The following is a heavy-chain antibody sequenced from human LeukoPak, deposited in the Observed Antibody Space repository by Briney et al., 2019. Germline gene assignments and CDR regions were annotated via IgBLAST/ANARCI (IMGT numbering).Heavy chain of an antibody. J-gene: IGHJ6*03. CDR3: AMATYYDFWSAPCVYYYYYIDV. Sequence: MXWVRQAPGQGREGMGRINPNSGGTNYAQKFQGRVTITRDKYTRTDYMELSRQRYDDTAVYYCAMATYYDFWSAPCVYYYYYIDVWGKATTVTVSS. V-gene: IGHV1-2*06. D-gene: IGHD3-3*01. CDR2: INPNSGGT.